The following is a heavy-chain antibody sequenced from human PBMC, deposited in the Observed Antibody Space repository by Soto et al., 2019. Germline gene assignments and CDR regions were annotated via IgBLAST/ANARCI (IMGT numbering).Heavy chain of an antibody. D-gene: IGHD5-18*01. J-gene: IGHJ3*02. CDR2: ISSSSSTI. V-gene: IGHV3-48*02. Sequence: EVQLVESGGGLVQPGGSLRLSCAASGFTFSSYSMNWVRQAPGKGLEWVSYISSSSSTIYYADSVKGRFTISRDNAKNSVYLQMNRLRDEDTALYYCARDGAWIQRLMDAFDIWGQGTMVTVSS. CDR3: ARDGAWIQRLMDAFDI. CDR1: GFTFSSYS.